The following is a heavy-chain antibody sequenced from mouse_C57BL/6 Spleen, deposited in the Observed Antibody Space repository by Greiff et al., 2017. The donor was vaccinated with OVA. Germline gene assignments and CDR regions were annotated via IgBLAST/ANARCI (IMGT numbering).Heavy chain of an antibody. CDR3: ARKELGDYFDY. V-gene: IGHV1-81*01. CDR2: IYPRCGNT. Sequence: QVQLQQSGAELARPGASVKLSCKASGYSFTSYGISWVKQRTGQGLEWIGEIYPRCGNTYYNEKFKGKATLTADKSSSTAYMELRSLTSEDAAVDFCARKELGDYFDYWGQGTTLTVSS. CDR1: GYSFTSYG. D-gene: IGHD4-1*01. J-gene: IGHJ2*01.